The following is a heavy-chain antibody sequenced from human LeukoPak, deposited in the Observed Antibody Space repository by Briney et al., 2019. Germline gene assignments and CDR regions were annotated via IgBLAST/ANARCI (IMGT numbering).Heavy chain of an antibody. CDR3: ARDPERGDGYGFDL. V-gene: IGHV4-59*11. D-gene: IGHD3-10*01. CDR1: GASISSHF. CDR2: IYYSGRT. Sequence: PSETLSLTCTVSGASISSHFWNWFRQSPGKGLEWIGYIYYSGRTNYNPSLKSRVTISVDTSKTQFSLKVFSVTAADTAVYYCARDPERGDGYGFDLWGQGKVVTVSS. J-gene: IGHJ3*01.